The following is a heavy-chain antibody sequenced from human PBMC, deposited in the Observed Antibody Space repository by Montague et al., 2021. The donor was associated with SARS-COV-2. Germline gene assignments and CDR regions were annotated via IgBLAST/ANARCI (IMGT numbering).Heavy chain of an antibody. CDR3: ARIPEYSSGGGPDWYFDL. CDR1: GFSVSTSGLC. V-gene: IGHV2-70*01. D-gene: IGHD6-19*01. Sequence: PALVTPTQTLTLTCTFSGFSVSTSGLCVSWIRQPPGKALEWLALIDWDDDTYYSTSLKTGLAISKDTSKNQVVLTMTDMDPVDTGTYYCARIPEYSSGGGPDWYFDLWGRGTPVTVSS. J-gene: IGHJ2*01. CDR2: IDWDDDT.